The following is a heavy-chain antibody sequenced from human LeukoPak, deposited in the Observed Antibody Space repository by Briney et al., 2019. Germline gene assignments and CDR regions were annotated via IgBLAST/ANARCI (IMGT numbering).Heavy chain of an antibody. CDR1: GFTFSNFG. V-gene: IGHV3-33*03. D-gene: IGHD3-9*01. CDR3: ARVGGYYDILTGYYRSEYYYGMDV. J-gene: IGHJ6*02. Sequence: GGSLRLSCAASGFTFSNFGMDWVRQAQGKGLEWVALIWNDGSNKDYADSVKVRFTLSRHNAQNSLYLQMNSLRAEDTAVYYCARVGGYYDILTGYYRSEYYYGMDVWGQGTTVTVSS. CDR2: IWNDGSNK.